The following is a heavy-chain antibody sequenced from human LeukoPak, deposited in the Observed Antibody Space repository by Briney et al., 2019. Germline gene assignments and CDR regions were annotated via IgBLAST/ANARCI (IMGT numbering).Heavy chain of an antibody. J-gene: IGHJ6*02. CDR3: ARGYYYGMDV. CDR2: ISSSSSYI. CDR1: GFTFSSYA. Sequence: GGSLRLSCAASGFTFSSYAMSWVRQAPGKGLEWVSCISSSSSYIYYAESVKGRFTISRDNAKNSVYLQMNGLRAEDTAVYYCARGYYYGMDVWGQGTTVTVSS. V-gene: IGHV3-21*01.